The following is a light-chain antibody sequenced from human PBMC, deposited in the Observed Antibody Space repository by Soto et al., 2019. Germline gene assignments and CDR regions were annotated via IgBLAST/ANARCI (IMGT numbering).Light chain of an antibody. CDR2: YDN. Sequence: QSVLTQPPSASGTPGQRVTISCSGSNSNIGSNTVNWYQQLPGTAPKLLIYYDNLRPSGVPDRISGSKSGTSASLAISGLQSEDEADYYCATWDDRLNGYVFGSGTKVTVL. CDR3: ATWDDRLNGYV. CDR1: NSNIGSNT. J-gene: IGLJ1*01. V-gene: IGLV1-44*01.